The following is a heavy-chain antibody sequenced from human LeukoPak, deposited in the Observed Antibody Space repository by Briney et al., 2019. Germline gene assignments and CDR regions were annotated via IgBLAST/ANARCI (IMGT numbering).Heavy chain of an antibody. D-gene: IGHD3-22*01. CDR3: AREDYYDSSGYYKSKEYFQH. CDR2: INPNSGGT. Sequence: ASVTVSCKASGYTFTGYYMHWVRQAPGQGLEWMGWINPNSGGTNYAQKFQGRVTMTRDTSISTAYMELSRLRSDDTAVYYCAREDYYDSSGYYKSKEYFQHWGQGTLVTVSS. J-gene: IGHJ1*01. CDR1: GYTFTGYY. V-gene: IGHV1-2*02.